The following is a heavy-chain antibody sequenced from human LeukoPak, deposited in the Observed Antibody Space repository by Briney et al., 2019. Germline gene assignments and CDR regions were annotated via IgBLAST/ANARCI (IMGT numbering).Heavy chain of an antibody. CDR2: IYYSGST. CDR3: ATAAGTRDDY. V-gene: IGHV4-39*07. Sequence: PSETLSHTCTVSGGSISSSSYYWGWIRQPPGKGLEWIGSIYYSGSTYYNPSLKSRVTISVDTSKNQFSLKLSSVTAADTAVYYCATAAGTRDDYWGQGTLVTVSS. CDR1: GGSISSSSYY. J-gene: IGHJ4*02. D-gene: IGHD6-13*01.